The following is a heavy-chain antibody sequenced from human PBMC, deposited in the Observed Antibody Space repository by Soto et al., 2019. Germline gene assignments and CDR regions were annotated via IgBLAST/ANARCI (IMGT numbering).Heavy chain of an antibody. V-gene: IGHV3-74*01. CDR1: GFIFSSYW. D-gene: IGHD1-26*01. CDR3: AREILPDDAFDI. CDR2: IKSDGSST. J-gene: IGHJ3*02. Sequence: EVQLVESGGGLVQPGGSLRLSCAASGFIFSSYWMHWVRQAPGKGLVWVSRIKSDGSSTTYADSVKGRFTISRDNAKNTLYLQMTSLRVEDTAVYYCAREILPDDAFDIWGQGTMVTVSS.